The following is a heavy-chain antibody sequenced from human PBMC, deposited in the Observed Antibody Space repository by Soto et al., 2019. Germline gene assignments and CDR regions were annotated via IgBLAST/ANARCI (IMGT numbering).Heavy chain of an antibody. CDR3: RTQWLD. CDR2: IKRKADGGTT. D-gene: IGHD6-19*01. Sequence: EVQLVESGGGLAKPGGSLRLSCAASGFTFSDAWMSWVRQAPGKGLEWVGHIKRKADGGTTDFAAPVKGRFTISRDDSKNTLYLQMNSLKTEDTAVYHCRTQWLDWGQGILVTVSS. CDR1: GFTFSDAW. J-gene: IGHJ4*02. V-gene: IGHV3-15*01.